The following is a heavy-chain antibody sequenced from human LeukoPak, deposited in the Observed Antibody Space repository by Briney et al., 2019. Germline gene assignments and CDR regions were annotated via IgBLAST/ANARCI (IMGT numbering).Heavy chain of an antibody. CDR2: IYSGGST. CDR3: AKQIWFGELLGFDP. D-gene: IGHD3-10*01. CDR1: GFTFSSYS. V-gene: IGHV3-66*04. Sequence: GGSLRLSCEASGFTFSSYSMNWVRQAPGKGLEWVSVIYSGGSTYYADSVKGRFTISRDNPKNTLYLQMNSLRAEDTAVYYCAKQIWFGELLGFDPWGQGTLVTVSS. J-gene: IGHJ5*02.